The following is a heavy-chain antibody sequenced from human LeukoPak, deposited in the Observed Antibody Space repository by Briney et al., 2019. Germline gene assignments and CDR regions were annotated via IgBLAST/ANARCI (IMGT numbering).Heavy chain of an antibody. D-gene: IGHD1-14*01. V-gene: IGHV4-39*01. CDR2: IYYSGST. CDR1: GCYISSSSYY. Sequence: PSETLFLTCTVSGCYISSSSYYRGWIRQPPGKGLEWIVSIYYSGSTYYNPSLNSRVTIFVDTSKNQFSLKLSSVTAADTAVYYCAGRTTFDYWGQGTLVTVSS. J-gene: IGHJ4*02. CDR3: AGRTTFDY.